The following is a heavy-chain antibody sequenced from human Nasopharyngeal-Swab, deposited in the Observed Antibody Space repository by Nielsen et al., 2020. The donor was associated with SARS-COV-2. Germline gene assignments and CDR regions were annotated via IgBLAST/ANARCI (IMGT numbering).Heavy chain of an antibody. J-gene: IGHJ5*02. CDR1: GGTFSSYA. Sequence: SVKVSCKASGGTFSSYAISWVRQAPGQGLEWMGGIIPIFGTANYAQKFQGRVTITADESTSTAYMELSSLRSEDTAVYYCAGSRMVYARLGFWFDPWGQGTLVTVSS. V-gene: IGHV1-69*13. CDR2: IIPIFGTA. D-gene: IGHD2-8*01. CDR3: AGSRMVYARLGFWFDP.